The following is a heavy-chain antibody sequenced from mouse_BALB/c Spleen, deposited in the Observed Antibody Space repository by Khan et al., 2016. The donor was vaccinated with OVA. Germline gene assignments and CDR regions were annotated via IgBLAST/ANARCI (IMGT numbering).Heavy chain of an antibody. Sequence: QVQLQQSGAELVRPGASVKLSCKASGYTFTSYWMNWVKQRPGHGLEWIGRIDPSDSETHYNQIFKDKATLTVDTSSTTAYMQLSSLTSEDVAVYYCARREKYGYDPSWFAYWGQGTLVTVSA. J-gene: IGHJ3*01. CDR3: ARREKYGYDPSWFAY. CDR2: IDPSDSET. V-gene: IGHV1-61*01. D-gene: IGHD2-2*01. CDR1: GYTFTSYW.